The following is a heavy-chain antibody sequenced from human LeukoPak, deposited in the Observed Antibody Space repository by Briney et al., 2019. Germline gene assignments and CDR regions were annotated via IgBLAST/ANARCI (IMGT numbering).Heavy chain of an antibody. D-gene: IGHD4-11*01. V-gene: IGHV3-30-3*01. CDR3: ARDRTVHHAFDI. CDR2: ISYDGSNK. J-gene: IGHJ3*02. CDR1: GFTFSSYA. Sequence: GGSLRLSCAASGFTFSSYAMHWVRQAPGKGLEWVAVISYDGSNKYYADSVKGRFTISRDNSKNTLYLQMNSLRAEDTAVYYCARDRTVHHAFDIWGQGTMVTVSS.